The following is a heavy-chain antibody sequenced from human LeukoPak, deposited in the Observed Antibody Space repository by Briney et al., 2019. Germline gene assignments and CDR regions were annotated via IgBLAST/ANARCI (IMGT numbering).Heavy chain of an antibody. Sequence: GASVKVSCKASGYTFTGYYMHWVRQAPGQGLEWMEWINPHSRGTNYAQKFQARVTMTSDTSISTAELEVSRLRSGDTAVYNCARPPAKFVVVPGGLDYWGQGTLVTVSS. CDR1: GYTFTGYY. J-gene: IGHJ4*02. CDR3: ARPPAKFVVVPGGLDY. CDR2: INPHSRGT. D-gene: IGHD2-2*01. V-gene: IGHV1-2*02.